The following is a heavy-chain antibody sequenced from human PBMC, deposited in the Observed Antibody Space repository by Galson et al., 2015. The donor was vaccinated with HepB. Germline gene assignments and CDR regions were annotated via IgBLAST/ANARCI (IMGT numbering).Heavy chain of an antibody. CDR2: ISSNGGST. CDR1: GFTFSSYA. CDR3: VKDRTGTLYYYGMDV. D-gene: IGHD1-7*01. V-gene: IGHV3-64D*06. J-gene: IGHJ6*02. Sequence: SLRLSCAASGFTFSSYAMHWVRQAPGKGLEYVSAISSNGGSTYYADSVKGRFTISRDNSKNTLYLQMSSLRAEDTAVYYCVKDRTGTLYYYGMDVWGQGTTVTVSS.